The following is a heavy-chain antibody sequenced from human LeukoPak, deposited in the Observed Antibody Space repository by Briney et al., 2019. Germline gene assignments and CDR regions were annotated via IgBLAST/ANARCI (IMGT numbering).Heavy chain of an antibody. CDR3: ARDTGTGGDYFDY. V-gene: IGHV1-69*05. CDR1: GGTFSSYA. CDR2: IILIFGTA. Sequence: SVKVSCKASGGTFSSYAISWVRQAPGQGLEWMGGIILIFGTANYAQKFQGRVTITTDESTSTAYMELSSLRSEDTAVYYCARDTGTGGDYFDYWGQGTLVTVSS. J-gene: IGHJ4*02. D-gene: IGHD1-7*01.